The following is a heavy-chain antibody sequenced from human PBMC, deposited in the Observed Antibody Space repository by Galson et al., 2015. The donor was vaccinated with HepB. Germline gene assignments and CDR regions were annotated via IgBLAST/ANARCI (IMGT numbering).Heavy chain of an antibody. D-gene: IGHD3-10*01. CDR2: ISSSSSYI. CDR3: ARDPLLWFGDGYFDY. V-gene: IGHV3-21*01. CDR1: GFTFSSYS. J-gene: IGHJ4*02. Sequence: SLRLSCAASGFTFSSYSMNWVRQAPGKGLEWVSSISSSSSYIYYADSVKGRFTISRDNAKNSLYLQMNNLRAEDTAVYYCARDPLLWFGDGYFDYWGQGTLVTVSS.